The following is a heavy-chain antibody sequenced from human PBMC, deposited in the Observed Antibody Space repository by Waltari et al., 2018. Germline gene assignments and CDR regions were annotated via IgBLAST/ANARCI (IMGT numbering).Heavy chain of an antibody. V-gene: IGHV3-66*02. J-gene: IGHJ4*02. CDR3: ATARDEGTAMVYFDR. Sequence: EVQLVESGGALVHPGGSLRLPCAASGFTFSSNHMAWARQAPGTGREWVSISYAAGSAYYADSVMGRYTISRENSKNTLQRQMNRLRSEDTAIYYCATARDEGTAMVYFDRWGEGSLVSVSS. CDR1: GFTFSSNH. CDR2: SYAAGSA. D-gene: IGHD5-18*01.